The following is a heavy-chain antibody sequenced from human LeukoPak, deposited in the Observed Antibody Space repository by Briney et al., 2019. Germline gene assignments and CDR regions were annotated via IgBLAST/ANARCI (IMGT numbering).Heavy chain of an antibody. CDR1: GGSISSYY. J-gene: IGHJ4*02. CDR3: ARRDYPPFYSSGVDY. D-gene: IGHD3-22*01. Sequence: SETLSLTCTVSGGSISSYYWSWIRQPAGKGLEWIGEINHSGSTNYNPSLKSRVTISVDTSKNQFSLKLSSVTAADTAVYYCARRDYPPFYSSGVDYWGQGTLVTVSS. CDR2: INHSGST. V-gene: IGHV4-34*01.